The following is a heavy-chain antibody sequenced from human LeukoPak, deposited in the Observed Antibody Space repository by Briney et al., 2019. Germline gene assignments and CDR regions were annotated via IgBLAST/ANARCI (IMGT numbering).Heavy chain of an antibody. CDR3: AGDVSHSCSSTSCYRTTPYYFDY. J-gene: IGHJ4*02. D-gene: IGHD2-2*02. V-gene: IGHV1-46*01. CDR1: GYTFTSYY. CDR2: INPSGGST. Sequence: GASVKVSCKASGYTFTSYYMHWVRQAPGQGLEWMGIINPSGGSTSYAQKFQGRVTMTRDTSTSTVYMELSSLRSEDTAVYYCAGDVSHSCSSTSCYRTTPYYFDYWGQGTLVTASS.